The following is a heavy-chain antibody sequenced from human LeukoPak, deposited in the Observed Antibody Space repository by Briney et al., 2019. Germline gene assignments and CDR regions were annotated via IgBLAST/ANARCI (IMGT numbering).Heavy chain of an antibody. CDR2: ISSSSSYI. Sequence: PGGSLRLSCAASGFTFSSYSMNWVRQAPGKGLEWVSSISSSSSYIYYADSVKGRFTISRDNSKNTLYLQMNSLRAEDTAVYYCAKGGIRAQRYFKNDYWGQGTLVTVSS. CDR1: GFTFSSYS. J-gene: IGHJ4*02. D-gene: IGHD2/OR15-2a*01. CDR3: AKGGIRAQRYFKNDY. V-gene: IGHV3-21*04.